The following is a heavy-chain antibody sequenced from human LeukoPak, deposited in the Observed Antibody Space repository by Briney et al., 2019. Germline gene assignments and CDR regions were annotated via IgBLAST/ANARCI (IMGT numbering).Heavy chain of an antibody. V-gene: IGHV3-64D*06. Sequence: PGGSLRLSCSASGFTFSTLPMHWARQAPGKGLEYVSGSSSNGGSTYYADSAKGRFIISRDNSKNTLYLQMSSLRPEDTAVYYCVNQISGWVYWGQGTLVTVSS. CDR3: VNQISGWVY. J-gene: IGHJ4*02. CDR1: GFTFSTLP. D-gene: IGHD6-19*01. CDR2: SSSNGGST.